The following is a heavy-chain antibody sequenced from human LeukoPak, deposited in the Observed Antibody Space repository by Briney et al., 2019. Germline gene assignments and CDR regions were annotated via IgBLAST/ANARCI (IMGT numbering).Heavy chain of an antibody. Sequence: GRSLRLSCAASGFTFTNHGFHWVRQAPGKGLEWVALIWYDGSKKVYVDSVKGRFTISRDDLKNTLYLQMNSLRDEDTAVYYCARDLGNFDRGGSYFDCWGQGTLVTVSS. CDR3: ARDLGNFDRGGSYFDC. D-gene: IGHD4-23*01. V-gene: IGHV3-33*01. CDR2: IWYDGSKK. J-gene: IGHJ4*02. CDR1: GFTFTNHG.